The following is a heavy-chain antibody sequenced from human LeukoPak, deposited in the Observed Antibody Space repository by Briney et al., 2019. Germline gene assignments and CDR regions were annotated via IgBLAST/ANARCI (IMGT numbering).Heavy chain of an antibody. Sequence: SETLFLTCTVSGGSISSSSYYWGWIRQPPGKGLEWIGSIYYSGSTYYNPSLKSRVTISVDTSKNQFSLKLSSVTAADTAVYYCARLVVVAATGNDYWGQGTLVTVSS. CDR1: GGSISSSSYY. CDR2: IYYSGST. CDR3: ARLVVVAATGNDY. V-gene: IGHV4-39*01. D-gene: IGHD2-15*01. J-gene: IGHJ4*02.